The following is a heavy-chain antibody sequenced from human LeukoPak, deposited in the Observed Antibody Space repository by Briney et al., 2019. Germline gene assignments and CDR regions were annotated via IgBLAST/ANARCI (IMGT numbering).Heavy chain of an antibody. J-gene: IGHJ4*02. CDR1: GYTFTSYG. D-gene: IGHD3-9*01. CDR2: ISAYNGNT. CDR3: ARDPDYDILTGYPFDY. V-gene: IGHV1-18*01. Sequence: EASVKVSCKASGYTFTSYGISWVRQAPGQGLEWMGWISAYNGNTNYAQKLQGRVTVTTDTSTGTAYMELRSLRSDDTAVYYCARDPDYDILTGYPFDYWGQGTLVTVSS.